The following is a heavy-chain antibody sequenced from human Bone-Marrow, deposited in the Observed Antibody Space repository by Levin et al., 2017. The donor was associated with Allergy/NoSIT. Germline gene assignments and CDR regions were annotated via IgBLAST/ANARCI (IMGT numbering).Heavy chain of an antibody. D-gene: IGHD1-26*01. CDR1: GFTFSDYY. CDR3: ARLLRVGATDFPGGAEYFQH. Sequence: GESLKISCAASGFTFSDYYMSWIRQAPGKGLEWVSYISSSGSTIYYADSVKGRFTISRDNAKNSLYLQMNSLRAEDTAVYYCARLLRVGATDFPGGAEYFQHWGQGTLVTVSS. J-gene: IGHJ1*01. V-gene: IGHV3-11*01. CDR2: ISSSGSTI.